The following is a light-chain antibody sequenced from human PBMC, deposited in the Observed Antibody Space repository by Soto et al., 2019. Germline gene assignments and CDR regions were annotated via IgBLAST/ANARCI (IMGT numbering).Light chain of an antibody. CDR2: DAF. CDR3: QQFNSYPFT. CDR1: QGISSA. Sequence: AIQLTQSPSSLSASVGDRVTITCRASQGISSALAWYQQKPGKGPKLLIYDAFSLERGVPSRFSGSGSGTDFTLTITSLQPEDIATYYFQQFNSYPFTFGGGTKVEIK. V-gene: IGKV1-13*02. J-gene: IGKJ4*01.